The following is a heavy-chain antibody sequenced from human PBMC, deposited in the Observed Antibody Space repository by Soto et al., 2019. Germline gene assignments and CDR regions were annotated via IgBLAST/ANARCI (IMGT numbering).Heavy chain of an antibody. CDR3: ARQGSNQYYFYFYGMDV. D-gene: IGHD4-4*01. CDR2: IYPGDSDT. V-gene: IGHV5-51*01. CDR1: GYSFTSYW. J-gene: IGHJ6*02. Sequence: HGESLKISCKASGYSFTSYWIAWVRQMPGKGLEWMGIIYPGDSDTRYSPSFQGQVTISADKSISTAYLQWSSLKASDTAMYYCARQGSNQYYFYFYGMDVWGQGTTVTVSS.